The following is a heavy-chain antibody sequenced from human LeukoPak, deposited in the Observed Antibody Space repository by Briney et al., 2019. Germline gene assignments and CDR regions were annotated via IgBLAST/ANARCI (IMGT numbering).Heavy chain of an antibody. Sequence: SETLSLTCTVSGGSVSSGSYYWSWIRQPPGTGLEWIGYIYYSGSTNYNPSLKSRVTISVDTSKNQFSLKLGSVTAADTAVYYCARAGGYRRGWFDPWGQGTLVTVSS. D-gene: IGHD6-25*01. CDR2: IYYSGST. CDR3: ARAGGYRRGWFDP. CDR1: GGSVSSGSYY. J-gene: IGHJ5*02. V-gene: IGHV4-61*01.